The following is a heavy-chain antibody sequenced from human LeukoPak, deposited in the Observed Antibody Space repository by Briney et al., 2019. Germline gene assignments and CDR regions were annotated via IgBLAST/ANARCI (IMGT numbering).Heavy chain of an antibody. V-gene: IGHV3-23*01. J-gene: IGHJ6*02. D-gene: IGHD2-15*01. Sequence: PGGSLRLSCAASGFTFSSYAMSWVRQAPGKGLEWVSAISGSGGSTYYADSVKGRFTISRHNSKNTLYLQMNSLRAEDTAVYYCARAGGVDNGMDVWGQGTTVTVSS. CDR3: ARAGGVDNGMDV. CDR1: GFTFSSYA. CDR2: ISGSGGST.